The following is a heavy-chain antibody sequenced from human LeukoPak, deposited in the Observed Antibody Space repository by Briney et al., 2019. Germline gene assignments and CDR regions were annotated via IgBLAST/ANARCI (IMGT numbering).Heavy chain of an antibody. Sequence: SETLSLTCTVSGGSISSYSWSWIRQPPGKGLQWIGYIYYSGSTNYNPSLKSRVNISVDTSKNQFSLKLSSVTAADTAVYYCARGYISEWLLGYWYFDLWGRGTLVTVSS. V-gene: IGHV4-59*01. CDR2: IYYSGST. CDR1: GGSISSYS. D-gene: IGHD3-3*01. J-gene: IGHJ2*01. CDR3: ARGYISEWLLGYWYFDL.